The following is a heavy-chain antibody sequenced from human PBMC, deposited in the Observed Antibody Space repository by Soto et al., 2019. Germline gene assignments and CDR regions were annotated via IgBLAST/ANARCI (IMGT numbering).Heavy chain of an antibody. CDR2: IYYSGST. Sequence: SETLSMTCAVSGGSISVIIYYWGWIHHPPGKLLEWIGSIYYSGSTYYNPSLKSRVTISVDTSKNQFSLKLSSVTAADTAVYYCARRPLLYCSGGSCYYYYGMDVWGQGTTVTVSS. D-gene: IGHD2-15*01. V-gene: IGHV4-39*01. J-gene: IGHJ6*02. CDR3: ARRPLLYCSGGSCYYYYGMDV. CDR1: GGSISVIIYY.